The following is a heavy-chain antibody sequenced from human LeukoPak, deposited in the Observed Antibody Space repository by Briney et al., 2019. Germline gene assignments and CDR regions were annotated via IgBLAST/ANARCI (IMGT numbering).Heavy chain of an antibody. CDR2: MNPNSGNT. V-gene: IGHV1-8*01. J-gene: IGHJ5*02. CDR3: ARDLLLDSSAIFDGWFDP. Sequence: GASVKVSCKASGYTFTSYDINWVRQATGQGLEWMGWMNPNSGNTGYAQKFQGRVTMTRNTSISTAYMELSSLRSEDTAVYYCARDLLLDSSAIFDGWFDPWGQGTLVTVSS. D-gene: IGHD3-22*01. CDR1: GYTFTSYD.